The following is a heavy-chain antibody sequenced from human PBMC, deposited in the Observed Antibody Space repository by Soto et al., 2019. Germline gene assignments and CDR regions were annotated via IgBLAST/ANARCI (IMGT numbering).Heavy chain of an antibody. CDR3: ARDNIGGWFGERKVDCYYGMDV. CDR2: INPNSGGT. V-gene: IGHV1-2*04. J-gene: IGHJ6*02. CDR1: GYTFTGYY. Sequence: GASVKVSCKASGYTFTGYYMHWVRQAPGQGLEWMGWINPNSGGTNYAQKFQGWVTMTRDTSISTAYMELSRLRSDDTAVYYCARDNIGGWFGERKVDCYYGMDVWGQGTTVTVSS. D-gene: IGHD3-10*01.